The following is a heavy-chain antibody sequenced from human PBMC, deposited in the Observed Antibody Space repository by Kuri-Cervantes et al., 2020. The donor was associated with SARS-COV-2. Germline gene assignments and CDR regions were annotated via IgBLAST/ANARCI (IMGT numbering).Heavy chain of an antibody. Sequence: GESLKISCAASGFAVSSNFMSWVRQAPGKGLEWVGRIKSKTDGGTTDYAAPVKGRFTISRDDSKNTLYLQMNSLKTEDTAVYYCTTVPGYCSSTSCFDYYGMDVWGQGTTVTVSS. D-gene: IGHD2-2*01. V-gene: IGHV3-15*01. CDR3: TTVPGYCSSTSCFDYYGMDV. CDR2: IKSKTDGGTT. J-gene: IGHJ6*02. CDR1: GFAVSSNF.